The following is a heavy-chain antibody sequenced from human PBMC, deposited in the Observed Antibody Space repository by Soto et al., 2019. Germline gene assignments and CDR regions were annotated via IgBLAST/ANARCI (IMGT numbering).Heavy chain of an antibody. Sequence: ASVKVSCKASGYTFTSYGISWVRQAPGQGLEWMGWISAYNGNTNYAQKLQGRVTMTTDTSTSTAYMELRSLRSDDTAVYYCARDSATGIGVPSDAFDFWGQGTMVTVSS. CDR2: ISAYNGNT. CDR1: GYTFTSYG. V-gene: IGHV1-18*04. CDR3: ARDSATGIGVPSDAFDF. D-gene: IGHD6-19*01. J-gene: IGHJ3*01.